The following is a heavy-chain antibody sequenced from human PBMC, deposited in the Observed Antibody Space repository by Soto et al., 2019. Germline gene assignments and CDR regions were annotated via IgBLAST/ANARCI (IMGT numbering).Heavy chain of an antibody. V-gene: IGHV3-11*05. CDR1: GFTFSDYY. Sequence: QVQLVESGGGLVKPGGSLRLSCAASGFTFSDYYMSWIRQAPGKGLEWVSYISSSSSYTNYADSVKGRFTISRDNAKNSXXLQMNSLRAEDTAVYYCARDTGGRYSSGWYHYFDYWGQGTLVTVSS. CDR3: ARDTGGRYSSGWYHYFDY. CDR2: ISSSSSYT. J-gene: IGHJ4*02. D-gene: IGHD6-19*01.